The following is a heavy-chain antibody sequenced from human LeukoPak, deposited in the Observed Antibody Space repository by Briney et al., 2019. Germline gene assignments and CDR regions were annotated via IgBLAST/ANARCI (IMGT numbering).Heavy chain of an antibody. CDR2: IYTSGST. CDR1: GGSISSGSYY. D-gene: IGHD3-22*01. V-gene: IGHV4-61*02. CDR3: ARGNITYYYDSSGYPDAFDI. Sequence: SETLSLTYTVSGGSISSGSYYWSWIRQPAGKGLEWIGRIYTSGSTNYNPSLKSRVTISVDTSKNQFSLKLSSVTAADTAVYYCARGNITYYYDSSGYPDAFDIWGQGTMVTVSS. J-gene: IGHJ3*02.